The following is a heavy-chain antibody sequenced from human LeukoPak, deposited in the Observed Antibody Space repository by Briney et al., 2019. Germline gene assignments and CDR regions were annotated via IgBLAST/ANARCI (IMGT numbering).Heavy chain of an antibody. CDR1: GFTLSDHF. J-gene: IGHJ4*02. V-gene: IGHV3-72*01. CDR3: VAMLRGVGH. Sequence: PGGSLRLSCAASGFTLSDHFMDWVRQAPGKGGEWVGRSRNKVNNYNTEYAASVKGRFTISRDDSNNSLYLQMSSLKSEDTAVYFCVAMLRGVGHWGQGTLVTVSS. CDR2: SRNKVNNYNT. D-gene: IGHD3-10*01.